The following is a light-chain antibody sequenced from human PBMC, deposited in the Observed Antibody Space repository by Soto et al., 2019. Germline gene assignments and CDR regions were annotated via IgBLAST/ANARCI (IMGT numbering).Light chain of an antibody. Sequence: EIVSTQSPGTLSFSPEERATLSCRASQSVSSSFLAWYQQKVGQAPRLLIYGASSRATGIPDRFSGSGSGTDFTLTISRLEPEDFAVYYCQQYGSSPRTFGQGTRLEIK. J-gene: IGKJ5*01. CDR1: QSVSSSF. CDR2: GAS. CDR3: QQYGSSPRT. V-gene: IGKV3-20*01.